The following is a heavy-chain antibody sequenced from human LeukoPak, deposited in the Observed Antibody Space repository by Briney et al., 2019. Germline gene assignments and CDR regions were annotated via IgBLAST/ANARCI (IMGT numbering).Heavy chain of an antibody. CDR1: GYTFTSYD. J-gene: IGHJ3*02. Sequence: ASVKVSCKASGYTFTSYDINWVRQATGQGLEWMGWMNPNSGNTGYAQKFQGRVTITRNTSISTAYMELSSLRSDDTAVYYCARVTGGELPDRDDAFDIWGQGTMVTVSS. CDR2: MNPNSGNT. CDR3: ARVTGGELPDRDDAFDI. D-gene: IGHD1-26*01. V-gene: IGHV1-8*03.